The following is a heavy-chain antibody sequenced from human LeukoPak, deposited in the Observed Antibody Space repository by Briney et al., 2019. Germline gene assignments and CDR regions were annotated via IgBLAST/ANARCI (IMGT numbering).Heavy chain of an antibody. V-gene: IGHV3-7*01. J-gene: IGHJ4*02. CDR3: ASGWQLGY. D-gene: IGHD2-15*01. CDR2: IKEDGSEK. CDR1: GFTFSNNW. Sequence: GGSLSLSCAASGFTFSNNWMSWVRQAPGKGLEWVANIKEDGSEKYYVDSVKGRFTISRDNARNSLYLQMNSLRAEDTAVYYCASGWQLGYWGQGTLVTVSS.